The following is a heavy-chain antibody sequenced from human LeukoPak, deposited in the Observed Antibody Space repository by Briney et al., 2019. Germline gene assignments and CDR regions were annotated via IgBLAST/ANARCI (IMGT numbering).Heavy chain of an antibody. D-gene: IGHD6-13*01. CDR1: GFTFSSYG. CDR2: ISYDGSNK. CDR3: AKEGGYSSSWYGSYFDY. Sequence: GGSLRLSCAASGFTFSSYGMHWVRQAPGKGLEWAAVISYDGSNKYYADSVKGRFTISRDNSKNTLYLQMNSLRAEDTAVYYCAKEGGYSSSWYGSYFDYWGQGTLVTVSS. J-gene: IGHJ4*02. V-gene: IGHV3-30*18.